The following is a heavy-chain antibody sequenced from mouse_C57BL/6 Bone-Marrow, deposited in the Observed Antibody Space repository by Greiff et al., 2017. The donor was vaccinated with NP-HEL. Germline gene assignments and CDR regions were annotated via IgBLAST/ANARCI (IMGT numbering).Heavy chain of an antibody. CDR1: GYTFTSYW. D-gene: IGHD1-1*01. Sequence: QVQLKQPGTELVKPGASVKLSCKASGYTFTSYWMHWVKQRPGQGLEGIGNINPSNGGTNYNEKFKSKATLTVDKSSSTAYMQLSSLTSEDSAVYYCARDYYGSSPFNYWGQGTTLTVSS. J-gene: IGHJ2*01. V-gene: IGHV1-53*01. CDR3: ARDYYGSSPFNY. CDR2: INPSNGGT.